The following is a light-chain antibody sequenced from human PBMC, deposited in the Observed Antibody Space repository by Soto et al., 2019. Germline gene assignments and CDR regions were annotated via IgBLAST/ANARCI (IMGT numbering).Light chain of an antibody. CDR2: EVS. V-gene: IGLV2-8*01. CDR1: SRDVGAYNY. J-gene: IGLJ1*01. Sequence: QSALTQPPSAPGSLGQAVTISCNGTSRDVGAYNYVSWYQQHPGKAPRLMIYEVSKRPSGVPDRFSGSKSGNTASLTVSGLQAEDEADYYCSSHAGATKVFGTGTKLTVL. CDR3: SSHAGATKV.